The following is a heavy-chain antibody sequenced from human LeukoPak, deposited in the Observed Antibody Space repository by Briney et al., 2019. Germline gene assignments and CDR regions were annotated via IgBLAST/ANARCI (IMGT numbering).Heavy chain of an antibody. J-gene: IGHJ6*03. D-gene: IGHD6-13*01. V-gene: IGHV4-59*12. CDR3: ARDRGSSWYHYYMDV. CDR2: IYYSGST. CDR1: GGSISSYY. Sequence: SETLSLTCTVSGGSISSYYWSWIRQPPGKGLEWIGYIYYSGSTNYNPSLKSRVTISVDTSKNQFSLKLSSVTAADTAVYYCARDRGSSWYHYYMDVWGKGTTVTVSS.